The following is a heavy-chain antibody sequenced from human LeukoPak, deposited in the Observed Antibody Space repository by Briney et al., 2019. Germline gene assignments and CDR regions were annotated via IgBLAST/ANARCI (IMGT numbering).Heavy chain of an antibody. J-gene: IGHJ5*02. Sequence: SETLSLTCTVSGGSISTDLYYWTWIRQPAGKGLEWIGRVYSNGWTDYNPPLKSRVSISIDTSKNHFSLKMSLATAADTALYYCARGSGWNSFDPWGQGTLVTVSS. CDR1: GGSISTDLYY. D-gene: IGHD6-19*01. CDR2: VYSNGWT. V-gene: IGHV4-61*02. CDR3: ARGSGWNSFDP.